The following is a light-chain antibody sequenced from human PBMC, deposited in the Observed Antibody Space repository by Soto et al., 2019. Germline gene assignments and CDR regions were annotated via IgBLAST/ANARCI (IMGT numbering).Light chain of an antibody. Sequence: EIVLTQSPGTLSLSPGERATLSCRASQSVSSSYLAWYQQKPGQAPRLLIYGASSRATGIPDRFSGSGSGTDFTLTISRLEPEDFAVYYCQPYGRSPLVTFGQGTRLEIK. CDR1: QSVSSSY. CDR2: GAS. CDR3: QPYGRSPLVT. V-gene: IGKV3-20*01. J-gene: IGKJ5*01.